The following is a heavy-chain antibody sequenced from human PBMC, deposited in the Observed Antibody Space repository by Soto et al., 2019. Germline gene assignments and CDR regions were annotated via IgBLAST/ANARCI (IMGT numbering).Heavy chain of an antibody. CDR2: IYSSGNT. Sequence: SETLSLTCSGSGGTISFYYLTWIRQPAGKGLEWIGRIYSSGNTKYNPSLQSRVTMTTDTSTSTAYMELRSLRSDDTAVYYCARTDIAVVPAAIQCWFDPWGQGTLVTVSS. J-gene: IGHJ5*02. CDR3: ARTDIAVVPAAIQCWFDP. D-gene: IGHD2-2*02. V-gene: IGHV4-4*07. CDR1: GGTISFYY.